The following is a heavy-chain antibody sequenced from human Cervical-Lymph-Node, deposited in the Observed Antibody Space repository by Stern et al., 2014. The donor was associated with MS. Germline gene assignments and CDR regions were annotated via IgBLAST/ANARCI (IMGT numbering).Heavy chain of an antibody. CDR3: ARDNNGSSGTFFGS. D-gene: IGHD1-14*01. Sequence: VQLVESGAEVKKPGSSLKVSCKASGGTFSNFAISWLRQAPGQGLEWMGGIIPLFGTIHYSPKFSGRLTITADQSTTTSYMHLSSLVAEDSATYYCARDNNGSSGTFFGSWGLGTLVTVSS. V-gene: IGHV1-69*01. J-gene: IGHJ4*02. CDR2: IIPLFGTI. CDR1: GGTFSNFA.